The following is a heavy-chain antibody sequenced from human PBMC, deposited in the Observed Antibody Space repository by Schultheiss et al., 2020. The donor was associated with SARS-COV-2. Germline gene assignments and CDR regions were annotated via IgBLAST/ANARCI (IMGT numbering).Heavy chain of an antibody. D-gene: IGHD6-13*01. CDR1: GFTFSSYA. CDR3: ARDSTAAGTISFWFDP. Sequence: GGSLRLSCAASGFTFSSYAMHWVRQAPGKGLEWVAVISYDGSNKYYADSVKGRFTISRDNSKNTLYLQMNSLRAEDTAVYYCARDSTAAGTISFWFDPWGQGTLVTVSS. J-gene: IGHJ5*02. CDR2: ISYDGSNK. V-gene: IGHV3-30-3*01.